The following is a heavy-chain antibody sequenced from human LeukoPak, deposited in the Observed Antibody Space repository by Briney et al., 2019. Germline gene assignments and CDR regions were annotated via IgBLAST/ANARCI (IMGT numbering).Heavy chain of an antibody. CDR1: GYTFTSYD. CDR2: ISANDGKT. V-gene: IGHV1-18*01. CDR3: ARVWLVPGGYYFDY. Sequence: ASVKVSCKASGYTFTSYDINWVRQATGQGLEWMGWISANDGKTHYSEKHQGRVTMSTDTVTSTAYMELRSLRSDDTAVYYCARVWLVPGGYYFDYWGQGTLVTVSS. D-gene: IGHD6-19*01. J-gene: IGHJ4*02.